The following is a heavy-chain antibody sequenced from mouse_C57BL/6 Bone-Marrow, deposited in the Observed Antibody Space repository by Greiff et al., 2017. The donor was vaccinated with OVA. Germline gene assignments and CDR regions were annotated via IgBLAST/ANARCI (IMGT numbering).Heavy chain of an antibody. CDR3: ARGLYYGYDYFDY. CDR1: GYTFTSYW. Sequence: QVQLQQPGAELVMPGASVKLSCKASGYTFTSYWMHWVKQRPGQGLEWIGEFDPSDSYPNYNQKFQGKSTLTVDKSSSTAYMQLSSLTSEDSAVYYCARGLYYGYDYFDYWGQGTTLTVSS. CDR2: FDPSDSYP. D-gene: IGHD2-2*01. J-gene: IGHJ2*01. V-gene: IGHV1-69*01.